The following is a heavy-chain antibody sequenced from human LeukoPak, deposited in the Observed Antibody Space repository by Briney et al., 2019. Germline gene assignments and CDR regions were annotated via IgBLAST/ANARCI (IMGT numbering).Heavy chain of an antibody. CDR2: ISGNGGST. J-gene: IGHJ4*02. D-gene: IGHD3-16*01. CDR3: AKGIELWSTYFDH. CDR1: GFTFSSYV. Sequence: GGSLRLSCVASGFTFSSYVTNWVRRAPGKGLEWVSAISGNGGSTYYADSVKGRFTISRDNSKNTLSLQMNSLRAEDTAVYYCAKGIELWSTYFDHWGQGTLVTASS. V-gene: IGHV3-23*01.